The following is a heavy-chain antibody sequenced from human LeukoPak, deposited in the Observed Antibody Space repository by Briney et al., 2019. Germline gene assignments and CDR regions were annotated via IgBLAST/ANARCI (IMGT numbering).Heavy chain of an antibody. CDR3: AKRGTTVTTEYHYYMDV. CDR2: IRFDGSDK. J-gene: IGHJ6*03. Sequence: GGSLRLSCAASVFTFSSYAMHWVRQAPGKGLEWVAFIRFDGSDKYYADSVKGRFTISRDNSKNTLYLQMNSLRTEDTAVYYCAKRGTTVTTEYHYYMDVWGKGTTVTISS. V-gene: IGHV3-30*02. CDR1: VFTFSSYA. D-gene: IGHD4-17*01.